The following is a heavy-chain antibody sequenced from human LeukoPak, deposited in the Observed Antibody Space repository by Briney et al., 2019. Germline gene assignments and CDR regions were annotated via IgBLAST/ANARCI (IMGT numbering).Heavy chain of an antibody. D-gene: IGHD3-10*01. Sequence: TPSETLSLTCTVSGGSISSYYWSWIRQPAGKGLEWIGRIYTSGSTNYNPSLKSRVTMSVDTSKNQFSLKLSSVTAADTAVYYCARNYYGSGSYSSFDYWGQGTLVTVSS. CDR1: GGSISSYY. V-gene: IGHV4-4*07. CDR2: IYTSGST. J-gene: IGHJ4*02. CDR3: ARNYYGSGSYSSFDY.